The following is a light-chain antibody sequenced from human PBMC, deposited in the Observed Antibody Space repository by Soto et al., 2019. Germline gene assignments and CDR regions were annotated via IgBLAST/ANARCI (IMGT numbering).Light chain of an antibody. Sequence: QSALTQPASVSGSPGQSITISCTGTRNDVGGYNYVSWYQQHPGKAPKLMIYEVSNRPSGVSNRFSGSKSGNTASLTISGLQAEDEAEYYCSSYTTSSTLFGTGTKVTVL. J-gene: IGLJ1*01. CDR2: EVS. CDR3: SSYTTSSTL. CDR1: RNDVGGYNY. V-gene: IGLV2-14*01.